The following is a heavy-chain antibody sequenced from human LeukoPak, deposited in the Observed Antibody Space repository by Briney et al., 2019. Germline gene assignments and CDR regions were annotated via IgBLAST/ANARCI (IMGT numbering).Heavy chain of an antibody. V-gene: IGHV4-59*08. CDR2: IYYSGST. D-gene: IGHD5-24*01. CDR3: ARQLRRDGYKTFDY. Sequence: PSETLSLTCTVSGGSISSYYWSWIRQPPGKGLEWIGYIYYSGSTNYNPSLKSRVTISVDTSKNQFSLKLSSVTAADTAVYYCARQLRRDGYKTFDYWGQGTLVTVSS. J-gene: IGHJ4*02. CDR1: GGSISSYY.